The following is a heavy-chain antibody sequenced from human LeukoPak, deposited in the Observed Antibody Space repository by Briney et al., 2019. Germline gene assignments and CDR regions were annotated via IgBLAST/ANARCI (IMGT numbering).Heavy chain of an antibody. CDR1: GYSISSGYY. Sequence: NSSETLSLTCAVSGYSISSGYYWGWIRQPPGKGLEWIGSIYYSGSTYYNPSLKSRVTISVDTSKNQFSLKLSSVTAADTAVYYCARDMDSGDSSGYPTDYWGQGTLVTVSS. D-gene: IGHD3-22*01. CDR3: ARDMDSGDSSGYPTDY. CDR2: IYYSGST. J-gene: IGHJ4*02. V-gene: IGHV4-38-2*02.